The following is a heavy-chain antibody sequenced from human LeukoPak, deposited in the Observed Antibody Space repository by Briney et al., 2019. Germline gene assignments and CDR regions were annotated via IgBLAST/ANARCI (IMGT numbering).Heavy chain of an antibody. Sequence: GGSLRLSCAASGFTFSSYAMHWVRQAPGKGLEWVAVISYDGSNKYYADSVKGRFTISRDNSKNSLYLQMNSLRAEDTAVYYCARDGSMVRGVIKYYFDYWGQGTLVTVSS. CDR1: GFTFSSYA. CDR3: ARDGSMVRGVIKYYFDY. V-gene: IGHV3-30-3*01. J-gene: IGHJ4*02. D-gene: IGHD3-10*01. CDR2: ISYDGSNK.